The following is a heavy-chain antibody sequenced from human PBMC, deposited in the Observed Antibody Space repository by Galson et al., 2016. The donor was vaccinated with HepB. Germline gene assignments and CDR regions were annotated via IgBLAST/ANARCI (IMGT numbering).Heavy chain of an antibody. J-gene: IGHJ4*02. CDR1: GFTFSSYA. Sequence: SLRLSCAASGFTFSSYAMSWVRQAPGKGLEWVSAISGSGGTTYYADSVKGRFTISRDDSENTLYVQMNSLRAEDMAVYYCAKSGKHLWSIDYWGQGALVTVSS. CDR3: AKSGKHLWSIDY. V-gene: IGHV3-23*01. D-gene: IGHD5-18*01. CDR2: ISGSGGTT.